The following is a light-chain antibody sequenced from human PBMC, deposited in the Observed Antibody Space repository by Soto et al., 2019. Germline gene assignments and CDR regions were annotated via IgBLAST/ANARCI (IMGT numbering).Light chain of an antibody. CDR2: DAT. CDR3: QQYNSFSMT. CDR1: QGIRDW. V-gene: IGKV1-5*01. J-gene: IGKJ1*01. Sequence: QLIQSPSTLSAFIGDTVTITCRVSQGIRDWVAWYQQKPGKAPKLLIYDATSSDSGVPSRFSGSGSETEFTLTITSLQPADFATYYCQQYNSFSMTFGQGTKV.